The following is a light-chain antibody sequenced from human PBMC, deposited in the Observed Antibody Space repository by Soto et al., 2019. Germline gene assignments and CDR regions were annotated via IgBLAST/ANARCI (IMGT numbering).Light chain of an antibody. CDR2: GAS. J-gene: IGKJ1*01. V-gene: IGKV3-15*01. Sequence: IEMTQSPATLSVSPGERATLSCRASQSVSSNLVWYQQKPGQAPRLLIYGASTRVTGIPARFSGSGSGTEFTLTISSLQSEDFAVYCCQQDYNLPHFGQGTKVDI. CDR3: QQDYNLPH. CDR1: QSVSSN.